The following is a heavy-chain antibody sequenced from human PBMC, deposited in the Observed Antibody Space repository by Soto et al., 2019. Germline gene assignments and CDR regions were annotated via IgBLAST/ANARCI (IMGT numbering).Heavy chain of an antibody. D-gene: IGHD1-26*01. CDR3: ARFSGSYLRD. CDR1: GGSISSGGYY. J-gene: IGHJ4*02. Sequence: QVQLQESGPGLVKPSQALSLTCTVSGGSISSGGYYWSWVRQHPGKGLEWIAYMYYSGSTYYNPSRXGXVXVXVDTSKHHFSLKLSSVTAAATAVYYCARFSGSYLRDWGQGTLVTVSS. CDR2: MYYSGST. V-gene: IGHV4-31*03.